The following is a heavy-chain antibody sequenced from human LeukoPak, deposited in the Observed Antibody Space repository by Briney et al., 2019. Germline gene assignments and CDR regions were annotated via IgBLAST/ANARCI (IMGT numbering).Heavy chain of an antibody. V-gene: IGHV3-66*01. CDR1: GFTFSSYA. CDR2: IYSGGST. Sequence: GGSLRLSCAASGFTFSSYAMSWVRQAPGKGLEWVSVIYSGGSTYYADSVKGRFTISRDNSKNTLYLQMNSLRAEDTAVYYCARAGWYSGSYYREWGAFDIWGQGTMVTVSS. D-gene: IGHD1-26*01. CDR3: ARAGWYSGSYYREWGAFDI. J-gene: IGHJ3*02.